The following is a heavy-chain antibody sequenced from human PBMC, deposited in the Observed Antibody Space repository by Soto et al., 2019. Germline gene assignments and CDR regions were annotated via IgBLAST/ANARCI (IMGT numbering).Heavy chain of an antibody. CDR2: IYYSGTT. Sequence: PSETLSLTCTVSGDSISSRSYYWGWIRQPPGMGLEWIGSIYYSGTTYYNPSLKSRVTISVETSKNQFSLKLSSVTAADTAVYYCARRKHGDSSGWGEFDYWGQGTLVTVSS. J-gene: IGHJ4*01. V-gene: IGHV4-39*01. D-gene: IGHD6-19*01. CDR3: ARRKHGDSSGWGEFDY. CDR1: GDSISSRSYY.